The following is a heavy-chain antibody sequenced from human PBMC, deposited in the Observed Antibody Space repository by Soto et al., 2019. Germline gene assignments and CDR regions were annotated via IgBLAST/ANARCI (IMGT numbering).Heavy chain of an antibody. CDR2: VYYSGST. CDR1: GGSISSYY. D-gene: IGHD6-19*01. J-gene: IGHJ4*02. Sequence: QVQLQESGPGLVKPSEILSVTCTVSGGSISSYYWSWIRQPQGKGLEWIASVYYSGSTNYNPSLKIRVTISMGTSKNQFSLKMSSVTAADTAVYYCASSRGWYYFDYWGQGTLVIVS. CDR3: ASSRGWYYFDY. V-gene: IGHV4-59*01.